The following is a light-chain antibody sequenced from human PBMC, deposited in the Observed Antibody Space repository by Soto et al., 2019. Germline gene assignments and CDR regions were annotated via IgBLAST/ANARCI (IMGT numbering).Light chain of an antibody. CDR3: QQYGSSGT. CDR1: QSVSNNY. V-gene: IGKV3-20*01. CDR2: GAS. Sequence: EIVLTQSPGTLSLSPGEIATLSCRASQSVSNNYLAWYQQKPGQAPRLLIYGASNRATGIPDRFSGSGSGTDFTLTISRLEPEDFAVYYCQQYGSSGTFGQGTTVDIK. J-gene: IGKJ1*01.